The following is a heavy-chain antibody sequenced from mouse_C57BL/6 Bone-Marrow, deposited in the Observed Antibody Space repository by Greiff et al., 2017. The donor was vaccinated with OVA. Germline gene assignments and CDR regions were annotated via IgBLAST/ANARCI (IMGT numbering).Heavy chain of an antibody. CDR3: ARDYGSSSLYFDV. D-gene: IGHD1-1*01. CDR1: GYAFSSSW. J-gene: IGHJ1*03. V-gene: IGHV1-82*01. Sequence: QVQLQQSGPELVKPGASVKISCKASGYAFSSSWMNWVKQRPGKGLEWIGRIYPGDGDTNYNGKFKGKVTLTADKSSSTAYMQLSSLTSEDSAVYFCARDYGSSSLYFDVWGKGTTVTVSS. CDR2: IYPGDGDT.